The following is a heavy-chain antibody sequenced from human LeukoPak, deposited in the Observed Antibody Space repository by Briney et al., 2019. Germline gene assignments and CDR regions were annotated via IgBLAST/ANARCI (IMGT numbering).Heavy chain of an antibody. CDR3: ARPTMVRGVIDAFDI. CDR2: IYPGDSDT. Sequence: SGESLKISCKGSGYSFTSYWIGWVRQMPGKGLEWMGIIYPGDSDTRYSPSFQGQVTISADKSISTAYLQWSSLKASDTAMYYCARPTMVRGVIDAFDIWGQGTMVTVSS. V-gene: IGHV5-51*01. CDR1: GYSFTSYW. J-gene: IGHJ3*02. D-gene: IGHD3-10*01.